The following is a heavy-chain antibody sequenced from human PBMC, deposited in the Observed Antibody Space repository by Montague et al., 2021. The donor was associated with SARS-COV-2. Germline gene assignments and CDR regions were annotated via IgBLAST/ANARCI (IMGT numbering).Heavy chain of an antibody. CDR3: AKQARITMIVGVYPDGIDY. CDR1: GFTFSSYA. V-gene: IGHV3-23*03. CDR2: IYSGGSST. J-gene: IGHJ4*02. D-gene: IGHD3-22*01. Sequence: SLRLSCAASGFTFSSYAMSWVRQAPGKGLEWVSVIYSGGSSTYYADSVKGRFTISRDNSKNTLYLQMNSLRAEDTAVYYCAKQARITMIVGVYPDGIDYWGQGTLVTVPS.